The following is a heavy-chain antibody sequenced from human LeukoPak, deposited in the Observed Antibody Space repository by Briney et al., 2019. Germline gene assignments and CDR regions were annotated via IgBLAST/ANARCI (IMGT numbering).Heavy chain of an antibody. CDR1: GGSISSSSYY. CDR2: IYYSGST. D-gene: IGHD2-2*01. V-gene: IGHV4-39*01. J-gene: IGHJ6*02. CDR3: ARHEDCSSTSCYAYYYYGMDV. Sequence: SETLSLTCTVSGGSISSSSYYWGWLRQPPGKGLEWIGSIYYSGSTYYNPSLKSRVTISVDTSKNQFSLKLSSVTAADTAVYYCARHEDCSSTSCYAYYYYGMDVWGQGTTVTVTS.